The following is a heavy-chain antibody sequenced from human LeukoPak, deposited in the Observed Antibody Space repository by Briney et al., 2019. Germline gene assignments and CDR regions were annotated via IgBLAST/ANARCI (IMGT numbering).Heavy chain of an antibody. D-gene: IGHD2-2*01. CDR3: ARGLEVYCSSTSCFGRARFDP. CDR2: INHSGST. J-gene: IGHJ5*02. Sequence: PSETLSLTCAVYGGSFSGYYWSWIRQPPGKGLEWIGEINHSGSTNYNPSLKSRVTISVDTSKYQFSLKLSSVTAADTAVYYCARGLEVYCSSTSCFGRARFDPWGQGTLVTVSS. V-gene: IGHV4-34*01. CDR1: GGSFSGYY.